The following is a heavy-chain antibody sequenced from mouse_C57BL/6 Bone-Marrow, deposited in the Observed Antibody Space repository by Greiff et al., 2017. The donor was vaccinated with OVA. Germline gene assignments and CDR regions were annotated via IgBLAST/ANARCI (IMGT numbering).Heavy chain of an antibody. CDR3: AGWEFAY. J-gene: IGHJ2*01. CDR2: IDPSDGYT. Sequence: VQLQQPGAELVKPGASVKLSCKASGYTFTSYWIQWVKQRPGQGLEWIGEIDPSDGYTNYNQKFKGKATVTVDTSSSTANMQLSSLTSEDSAVYYCAGWEFAYWGQGTTLTVSS. D-gene: IGHD4-1*01. CDR1: GYTFTSYW. V-gene: IGHV1-50*01.